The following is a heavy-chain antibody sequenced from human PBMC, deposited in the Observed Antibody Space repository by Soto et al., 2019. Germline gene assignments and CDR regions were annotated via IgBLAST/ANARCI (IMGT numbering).Heavy chain of an antibody. Sequence: ASVKVSCKASGGTFSSYAISWVRQAPGKGLEWMGGIIPIFGTANYAQKFQGRVTITADESTSTAYMELSSLRSEDTAVYYCARDRGSGSYPWGQGTLVTVSS. CDR3: ARDRGSGSYP. CDR2: IIPIFGTA. CDR1: GGTFSSYA. J-gene: IGHJ5*02. V-gene: IGHV1-69*13. D-gene: IGHD3-10*01.